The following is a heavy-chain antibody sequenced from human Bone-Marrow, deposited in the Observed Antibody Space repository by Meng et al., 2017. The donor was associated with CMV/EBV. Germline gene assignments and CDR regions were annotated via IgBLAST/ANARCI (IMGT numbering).Heavy chain of an antibody. V-gene: IGHV3-49*04. CDR3: TRWHSGSNFDL. J-gene: IGHJ4*02. Sequence: GESLKISCAASGFTFSSYSMNWVRQAPGKGLEWVGFIRRKPYGGTTEYAASVKGRFAISRDNSKSIAYLQMNSLKIEDTAVYYCTRWHSGSNFDLWGQGTLVTVSS. D-gene: IGHD1-26*01. CDR2: IRRKPYGGTT. CDR1: GFTFSSYS.